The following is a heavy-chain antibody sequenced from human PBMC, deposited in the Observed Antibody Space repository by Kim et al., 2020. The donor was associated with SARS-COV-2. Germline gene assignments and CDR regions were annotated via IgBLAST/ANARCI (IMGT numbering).Heavy chain of an antibody. J-gene: IGHJ4*02. D-gene: IGHD3-10*01. CDR2: VTDSGGTT. V-gene: IGHV3-23*01. Sequence: GGSLRLSCAASGFTFSSSAMNWVRQAPGKGLEWVSTVTDSGGTTYYADSVNGRFTISRDNSRNTLYLQMNSLRAEDTAVYYCAKFGAVLLWFGGSDINDYWGQGTLVTVSS. CDR3: AKFGAVLLWFGGSDINDY. CDR1: GFTFSSSA.